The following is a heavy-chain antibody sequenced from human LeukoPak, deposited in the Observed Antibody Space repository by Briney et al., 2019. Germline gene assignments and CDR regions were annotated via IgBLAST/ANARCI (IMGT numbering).Heavy chain of an antibody. CDR2: IIPIFGTA. J-gene: IGHJ6*02. Sequence: SVKVSCKASGGTFSSYAISWVRQAPGQGLEWMGGIIPIFGTANYAQKFQGRVTITADESTSTAYMELSSLRSEDTAVDYCARDSGSYSLYYYYYGMDVWGQGTTVTVSS. V-gene: IGHV1-69*13. D-gene: IGHD1-26*01. CDR1: GGTFSSYA. CDR3: ARDSGSYSLYYYYYGMDV.